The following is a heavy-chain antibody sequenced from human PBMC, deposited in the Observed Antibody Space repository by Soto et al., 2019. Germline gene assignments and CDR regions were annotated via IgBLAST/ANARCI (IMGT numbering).Heavy chain of an antibody. J-gene: IGHJ6*04. Sequence: QVQLVQSGAEVKKPGASVKVSCKASGYTFSTYGISWVRQAPGQGLEWMGWISVYNGNTKYAQKLQGRVTMTADTSTSTAYMELRSLRSYDTAVYYCARSTHYYSAMGVWCTGTTVTVSS. CDR3: ARSTHYYSAMGV. V-gene: IGHV1-18*01. CDR2: ISVYNGNT. CDR1: GYTFSTYG.